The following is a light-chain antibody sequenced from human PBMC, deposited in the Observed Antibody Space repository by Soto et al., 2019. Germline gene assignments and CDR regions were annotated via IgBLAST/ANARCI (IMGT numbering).Light chain of an antibody. V-gene: IGLV2-11*01. Sequence: HSVLTQPRSVSGSPGQSVTISCTGTGNDVGAYNYVSWYQQHPGRPPKLMIYAVARWPSGVPDRFSGSKSGNTASLTISGLQAEDEADYFCCSYAGGYTYLFGTGTKVTVL. CDR2: AVA. CDR1: GNDVGAYNY. CDR3: CSYAGGYTYL. J-gene: IGLJ1*01.